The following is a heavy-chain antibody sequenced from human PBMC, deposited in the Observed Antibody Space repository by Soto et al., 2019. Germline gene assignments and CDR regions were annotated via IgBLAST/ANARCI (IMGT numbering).Heavy chain of an antibody. CDR2: IYYSGST. J-gene: IGHJ6*02. V-gene: IGHV4-39*02. CDR1: GGSISSSSYY. D-gene: IGHD6-19*01. CDR3: AKEQWLDLYYYYGMDV. Sequence: SETLSLTCTVSGGSISSSSYYWGWIRQPPGKGLEWIGSIYYSGSTYYNPSLKSRVTISVDTSKNQFSLKLSSVTAADTAVYYCAKEQWLDLYYYYGMDVWGQGTTVTVSS.